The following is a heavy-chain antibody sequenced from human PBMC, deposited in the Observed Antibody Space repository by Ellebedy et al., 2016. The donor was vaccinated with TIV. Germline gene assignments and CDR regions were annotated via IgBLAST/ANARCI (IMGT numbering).Heavy chain of an antibody. CDR1: GFTFSNYV. V-gene: IGHV3-23*01. Sequence: GGSLRLXCTASGFTFSNYVMSWVRQAPGKGLKWVSGISRTDDSTYYADSVKGRFTISRDDPKSTLYLQMNNLRAEDTAVYHCAKDRDDAGGFVFDSWGQGTLVTVSS. CDR3: AKDRDDAGGFVFDS. J-gene: IGHJ4*02. D-gene: IGHD4-23*01. CDR2: ISRTDDST.